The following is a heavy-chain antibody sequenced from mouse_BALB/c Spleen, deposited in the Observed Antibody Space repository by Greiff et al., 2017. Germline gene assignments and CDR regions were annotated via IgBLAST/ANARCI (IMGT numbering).Heavy chain of an antibody. Sequence: EVQLQQSGPGLVKPSQSLSLTCTVTGYSITSDYAWNWIRQFPGNKLEWMGYISYSGSTSYNPSLKSRISITRDTSKNQFFLQLNSVTTEDTATYYCAEGTSYWGQGTLVTVSA. CDR1: GYSITSDYA. D-gene: IGHD3-3*01. CDR3: AEGTSY. CDR2: ISYSGST. V-gene: IGHV3-2*02. J-gene: IGHJ3*01.